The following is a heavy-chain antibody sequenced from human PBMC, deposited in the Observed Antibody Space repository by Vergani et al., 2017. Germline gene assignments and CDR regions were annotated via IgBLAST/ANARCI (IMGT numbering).Heavy chain of an antibody. CDR2: IYSGGST. V-gene: IGHV3-53*01. Sequence: EVQLVESGGGLIQPGGSLRLSCAASGFTVSSNYMSWVRQAPGKGLEWVSVIYSGGSTYYADSVKGRFTISRDNSKNTLYLQMNSLRAEDTAVYYCARGHGDYPNYYYYGMDVWGQGTTVTVSS. J-gene: IGHJ6*02. D-gene: IGHD4-17*01. CDR3: ARGHGDYPNYYYYGMDV. CDR1: GFTVSSNY.